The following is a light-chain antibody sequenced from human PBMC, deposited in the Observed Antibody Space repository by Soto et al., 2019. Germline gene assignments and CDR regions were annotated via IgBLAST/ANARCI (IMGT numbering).Light chain of an antibody. J-gene: IGLJ2*01. CDR3: ISYAGSNNLGV. CDR1: SSDVGGYKY. Sequence: QSALTQPPSASGSPGQSVTISCTGTSSDVGGYKYVSWYQQHPGKAPKLMIYEVSKRPSGVPDRFSGSKSGNTASLTVSGLQAEDEADYYCISYAGSNNLGVFGGGTKLTVL. V-gene: IGLV2-8*01. CDR2: EVS.